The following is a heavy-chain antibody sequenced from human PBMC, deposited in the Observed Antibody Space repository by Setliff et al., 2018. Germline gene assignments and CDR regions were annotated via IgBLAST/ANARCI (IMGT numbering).Heavy chain of an antibody. J-gene: IGHJ6*03. D-gene: IGHD3-22*01. V-gene: IGHV1-69*05. CDR3: VREGVDSRSSTDYRYYMDV. CDR2: TIPMFGTT. Sequence: ASVKVSCKASGGTFSSYGISWVRQAPGQGLEWMGGTIPMFGTTDYARKFQGRLTIITAESTNTAFMQLSSLRSDDTAVYYCVREGVDSRSSTDYRYYMDVWGKGTTVTVSS. CDR1: GGTFSSYG.